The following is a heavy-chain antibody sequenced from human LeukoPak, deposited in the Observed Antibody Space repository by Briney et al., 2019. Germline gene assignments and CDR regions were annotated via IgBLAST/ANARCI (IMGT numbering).Heavy chain of an antibody. CDR1: GYTFTSYG. D-gene: IGHD2-2*01. V-gene: IGHV1-18*01. J-gene: IGHJ4*02. Sequence: GASVEVSCKASGYTFTSYGISWVRQAPGQGLEWMGWISAYNGNTNYAQKLQGRVTMTADTSTSTAYMELRSLRSDDTAVYYCARRYCSSTSCYRQLEYWGQGTLVTVSS. CDR2: ISAYNGNT. CDR3: ARRYCSSTSCYRQLEY.